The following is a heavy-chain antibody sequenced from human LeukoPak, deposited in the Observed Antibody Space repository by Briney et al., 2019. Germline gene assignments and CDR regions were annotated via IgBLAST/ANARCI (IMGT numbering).Heavy chain of an antibody. CDR3: ARSVDYFDNTGPHMMFDY. D-gene: IGHD3-22*01. CDR2: IYYTGLT. Sequence: SDTLSLTCNVSGDSITSHYWNWIRQPPGKGLEWIGYIYYTGLTKYNPSLTTRVSMSVDTSKNQFFLKMNSVTAADTAVYHCARSVDYFDNTGPHMMFDYWGQGSLVTVSS. J-gene: IGHJ4*02. CDR1: GDSITSHY. V-gene: IGHV4-59*07.